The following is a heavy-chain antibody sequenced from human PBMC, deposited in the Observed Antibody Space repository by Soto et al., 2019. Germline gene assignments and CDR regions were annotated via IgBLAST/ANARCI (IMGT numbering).Heavy chain of an antibody. CDR3: ARDSVVVVAASPIAVAGNYYYYYGMDV. Sequence: ASVKVSCKASGYTFTGYYMHWVRQAPGQGLEWMGWINPNSGGTNYAQKFQGWVTMTRDTSISTAYMELSRLRSDDTAVYYCARDSVVVVAASPIAVAGNYYYYYGMDVWGQGTTVTVSS. J-gene: IGHJ6*02. V-gene: IGHV1-2*04. CDR2: INPNSGGT. CDR1: GYTFTGYY. D-gene: IGHD2-15*01.